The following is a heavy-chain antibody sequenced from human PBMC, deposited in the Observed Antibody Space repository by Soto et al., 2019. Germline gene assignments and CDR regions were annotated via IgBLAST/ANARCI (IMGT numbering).Heavy chain of an antibody. CDR2: ISGSGGST. J-gene: IGHJ4*02. V-gene: IGHV3-23*01. CDR1: GFTFSSYG. D-gene: IGHD4-17*01. CDR3: AKDLTTVTTLGFDY. Sequence: GGSLRLSCAASGFTFSSYGMHWVRQAPGKGLEWVSAISGSGGSTYYADSVKGRFTISRDNSKNTLYLQMNSLRAEDTAVYYCAKDLTTVTTLGFDYWGQGTLVTVSS.